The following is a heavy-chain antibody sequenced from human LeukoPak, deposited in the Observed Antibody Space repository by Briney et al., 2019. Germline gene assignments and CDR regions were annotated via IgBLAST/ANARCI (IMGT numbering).Heavy chain of an antibody. CDR3: ARNIVGAHAFDI. Sequence: GASVKVSCKASGYTFTSYGISWVRQAPGQGLEWMGWISAYNGNTNYAQKFQGRVTMTRDTSISTAYMELSRLRSDDTAVYYCARNIVGAHAFDIWGQGTMVTVSS. D-gene: IGHD1-26*01. V-gene: IGHV1-18*01. CDR1: GYTFTSYG. CDR2: ISAYNGNT. J-gene: IGHJ3*02.